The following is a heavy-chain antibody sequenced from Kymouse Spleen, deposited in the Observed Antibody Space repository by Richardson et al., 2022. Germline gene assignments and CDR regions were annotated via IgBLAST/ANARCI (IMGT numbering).Heavy chain of an antibody. D-gene: IGHD2-15*01,IGHD3-16*02,IGHD6-13*01. CDR1: GFTFSSYG. Sequence: QVQLVESGGGVVQPGRSLRLSCAASGFTFSSYGMHWVRQAPGKGLEWVAVISYDGSNKYYADSVKGRFTISRDNSKNTLYLQMNSLRAEDTAVYYCAKDLSWGYFDYWGQGTLVTVSS. CDR2: ISYDGSNK. CDR3: AKDLSWGYFDY. J-gene: IGHJ4*02. V-gene: IGHV3-30*18.